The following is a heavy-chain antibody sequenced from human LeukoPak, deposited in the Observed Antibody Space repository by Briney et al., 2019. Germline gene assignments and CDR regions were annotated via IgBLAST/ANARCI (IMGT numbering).Heavy chain of an antibody. D-gene: IGHD6-13*01. Sequence: SETLSLTCTVSGGSISSSSYYWGWIRQPPGKGLEWIGSIYYSGSTYYNPSLKSRVTVSVDTSKSQFSLKLSSVTAADTAVYYCASQFIAAADPLFDYWGQGTLVTVSS. CDR2: IYYSGST. CDR3: ASQFIAAADPLFDY. J-gene: IGHJ4*02. V-gene: IGHV4-39*01. CDR1: GGSISSSSYY.